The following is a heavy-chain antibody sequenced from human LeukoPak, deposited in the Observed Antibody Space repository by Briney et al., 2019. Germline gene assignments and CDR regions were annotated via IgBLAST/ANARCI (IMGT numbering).Heavy chain of an antibody. CDR1: GVSISSGSYY. J-gene: IGHJ4*02. V-gene: IGHV4-39*01. Sequence: PSETLSLTCTASGVSISSGSYYWGWIRQPPGKGLEWIGSIYYSGSAYYNPSLRSRATLSMDTSKNQFSLRVISVTAADTALYYCARLIPPTWWSVAGSRGQHDYWGQGTLVTVSS. D-gene: IGHD6-19*01. CDR2: IYYSGSA. CDR3: ARLIPPTWWSVAGSRGQHDY.